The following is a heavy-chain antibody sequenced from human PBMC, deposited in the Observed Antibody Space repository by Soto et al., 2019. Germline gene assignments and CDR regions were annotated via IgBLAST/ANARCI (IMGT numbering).Heavy chain of an antibody. CDR2: ITYDGGTR. J-gene: IGHJ6*02. CDR1: GFTFSSYG. CDR3: AKGRDWNFYYYYGMDV. V-gene: IGHV3-30*18. Sequence: PGGSLRLSCAASGFTFSSYGMHWVRQAPGKGLEWVAVITYDGGTRYYGDSVRGRFTISRDNSKNMAYLQMNSLRAEDTAVYYCAKGRDWNFYYYYGMDVWGQGTTVTVSS. D-gene: IGHD1-7*01.